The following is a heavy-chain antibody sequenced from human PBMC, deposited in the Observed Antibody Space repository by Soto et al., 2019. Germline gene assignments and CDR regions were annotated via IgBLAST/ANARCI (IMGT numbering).Heavy chain of an antibody. CDR1: GGSISSGDYY. V-gene: IGHV4-30-4*01. CDR3: ARGISSGYYPWYFDY. J-gene: IGHJ4*02. D-gene: IGHD3-22*01. CDR2: IYYSGST. Sequence: QVQLQESGPGLVKPSQTLSLTCTVSGGSISSGDYYWSWIRQPPGKGLEWIGYIYYSGSTYYNPSLENRVTIAVDTSKNQFSLKLSSVTAADTAVYYCARGISSGYYPWYFDYWGQGTLVTVSS.